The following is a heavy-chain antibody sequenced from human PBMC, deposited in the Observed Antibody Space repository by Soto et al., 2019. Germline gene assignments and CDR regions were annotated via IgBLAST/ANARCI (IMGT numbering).Heavy chain of an antibody. CDR1: GYSFTSYW. V-gene: IGHV5-51*01. D-gene: IGHD2-15*01. J-gene: IGHJ5*02. CDR2: IYPGDSDT. Sequence: GESLKISCKGSGYSFTSYWIGWVRQMPGKGLEWMGIIYPGDSDTRYSPSFQGQVTISAEKSISTAYLQWSSLKASDTAMYYCARRYCSGGSCSTTTNWFDPWGQGTMVTVSS. CDR3: ARRYCSGGSCSTTTNWFDP.